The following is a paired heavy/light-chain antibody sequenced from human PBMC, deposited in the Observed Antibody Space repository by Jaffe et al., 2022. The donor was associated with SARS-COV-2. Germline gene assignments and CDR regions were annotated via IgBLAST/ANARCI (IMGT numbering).Light chain of an antibody. CDR3: QQYGSSPT. Sequence: EIVLTQSPGTLSLSPGERATLSCRASQSISSSYLAWYQQKPGQAPRLLIYGASSRATGIPDRFSGSGSGTDFTLAISRLEPEDFAVYYCQQYGSSPTFGPGTKVDIK. V-gene: IGKV3-20*01. CDR1: QSISSSY. J-gene: IGKJ3*01. CDR2: GAS.
Heavy chain of an antibody. Sequence: QVQLVQSGAEVKKPGASVKVSCKASGYTFNFYGINWVRQAPGQGLEWMGWISAYNGDTNYAQKLQGRVTMTTDTSTSTAYMELRSLRSDDTAVYYCARAQGYSGYDFHDYWGQGTLVTVSS. CDR2: ISAYNGDT. CDR3: ARAQGYSGYDFHDY. CDR1: GYTFNFYG. J-gene: IGHJ4*02. D-gene: IGHD5-12*01. V-gene: IGHV1-18*01.